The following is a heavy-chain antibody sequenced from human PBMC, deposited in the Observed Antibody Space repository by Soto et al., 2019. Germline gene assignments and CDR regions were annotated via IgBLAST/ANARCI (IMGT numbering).Heavy chain of an antibody. CDR2: IYYSGST. CDR3: ARAPRITIFGVVMGWFDP. D-gene: IGHD3-3*01. V-gene: IGHV4-39*01. Sequence: SETLSLTCTVSGGSISSSSYYWGWIRQPPGKGLEWIGSIYYSGSTYYNPSLKSRVTISVDTSKNQFSLKLSSVTAADTAAYYCARAPRITIFGVVMGWFDPWGQGTLVTV. J-gene: IGHJ5*02. CDR1: GGSISSSSYY.